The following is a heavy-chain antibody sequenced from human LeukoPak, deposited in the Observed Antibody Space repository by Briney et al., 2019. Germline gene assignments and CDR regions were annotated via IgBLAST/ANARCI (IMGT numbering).Heavy chain of an antibody. CDR1: GFTFSSYS. CDR2: ISGSGGST. J-gene: IGHJ4*02. D-gene: IGHD6-6*01. CDR3: AKDHLAARPSTVHDY. Sequence: GGSLRLSCAASGFTFSSYSMSWVRQAPGKGLEWVSAISGSGGSTYYADSVKGRFTISRDNSKNTLYLQMNSLRAEDTAVYYCAKDHLAARPSTVHDYWGQGTLVTVSS. V-gene: IGHV3-23*01.